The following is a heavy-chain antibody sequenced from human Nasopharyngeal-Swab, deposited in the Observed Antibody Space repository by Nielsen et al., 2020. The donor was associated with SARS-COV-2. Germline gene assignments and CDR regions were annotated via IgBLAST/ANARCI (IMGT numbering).Heavy chain of an antibody. CDR1: GGSISSYY. J-gene: IGHJ6*03. V-gene: IGHV4-59*01. D-gene: IGHD3-3*01. CDR2: IYYSGST. Sequence: SETLSLTCTVSGGSISSYYWSWIRQPPGKGLEWIGYIYYSGSTNYNPSLKSRVTLSVDTSKNQFSLKLSSVTAADTAVYYCARGDYDFWSGYSGPYYYYYMDVWGKGTTVTVSS. CDR3: ARGDYDFWSGYSGPYYYYYMDV.